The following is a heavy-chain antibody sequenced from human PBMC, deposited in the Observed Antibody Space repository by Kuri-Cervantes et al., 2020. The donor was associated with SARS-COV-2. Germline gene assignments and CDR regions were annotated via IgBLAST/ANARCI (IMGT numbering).Heavy chain of an antibody. D-gene: IGHD3-3*01. CDR2: ISSSGSTI. Sequence: GESLKISCAASGFTFSDYYMSWIRQAPGKGLEWVSYISSSGSTIYYADSVKGRFTISRDNSKNTLYLQTNSLRAEDTAVYYCAKSSTITIFGVVIIPEYFQHWGQGTLVTVSS. CDR1: GFTFSDYY. V-gene: IGHV3-11*01. J-gene: IGHJ1*01. CDR3: AKSSTITIFGVVIIPEYFQH.